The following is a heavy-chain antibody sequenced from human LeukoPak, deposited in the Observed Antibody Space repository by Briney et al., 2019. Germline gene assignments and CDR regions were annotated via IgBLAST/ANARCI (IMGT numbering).Heavy chain of an antibody. Sequence: GGSLRLSCEASGFTFNNFGMHWVRQAPGKGLEWVAFIGYDESKKYYAESVKGRFTISRDDSKNTLYLQMSALKTEDTAVYYCAKDPYYYGSGSYYNAHFDYWGQGTLVTVSS. CDR1: GFTFNNFG. J-gene: IGHJ4*02. CDR2: IGYDESKK. CDR3: AKDPYYYGSGSYYNAHFDY. D-gene: IGHD3-10*01. V-gene: IGHV3-30*02.